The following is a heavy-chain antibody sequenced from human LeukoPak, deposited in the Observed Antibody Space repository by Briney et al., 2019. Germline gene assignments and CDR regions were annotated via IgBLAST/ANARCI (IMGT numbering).Heavy chain of an antibody. J-gene: IGHJ5*02. Sequence: PSETLSLTCTVSGGSISSSSYYWCWIRQPPGKGLEWIGSIYYSGSTYYNPSLKSRVTISVDTSKNQFSLKLNSVTAADTAVYYCARSRNTLQWDLLTWGQGTLVTVSS. D-gene: IGHD2/OR15-2a*01. CDR2: IYYSGST. CDR3: ARSRNTLQWDLLT. V-gene: IGHV4-39*07. CDR1: GGSISSSSYY.